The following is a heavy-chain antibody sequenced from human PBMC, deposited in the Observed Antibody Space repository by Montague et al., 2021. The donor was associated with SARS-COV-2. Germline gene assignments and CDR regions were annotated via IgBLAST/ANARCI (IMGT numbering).Heavy chain of an antibody. CDR1: GGSISSSNW. CDR2: IYHSGRT. D-gene: IGHD5-24*01. J-gene: IGHJ4*02. CDR3: AVQELAYFDY. V-gene: IGHV4-4*02. Sequence: SETLSLTCAVSGGSISSSNWWSWVRRPPGKGLEWIGEIYHSGRTNYNPSLKSRVTISVDESTGQFSLKLRSVTAADTAVYYCAVQELAYFDYWGQGTLVTVSS.